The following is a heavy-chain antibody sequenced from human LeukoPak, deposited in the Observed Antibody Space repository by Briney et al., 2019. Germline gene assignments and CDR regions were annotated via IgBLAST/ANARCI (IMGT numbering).Heavy chain of an antibody. CDR3: ARCMSELDYGDYAYYYHMAV. CDR2: FYSSTRT. J-gene: IGHJ6*04. CDR1: GDSLTSGSRY. V-gene: IGHV4-61*09. Sequence: PSQTLPLTCTVSGDSLTSGSRYWSWIRQPAGKGLEWIGHFYSSTRTTYNPSLESRVTISGDTAKNQFSLKLDSVTAADTAVYFCARCMSELDYGDYAYYYHMAVCGKGTTVTVSS. D-gene: IGHD4-17*01.